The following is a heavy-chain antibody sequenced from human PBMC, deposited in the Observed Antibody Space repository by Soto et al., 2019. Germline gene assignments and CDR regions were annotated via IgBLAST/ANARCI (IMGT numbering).Heavy chain of an antibody. CDR3: ARFVRSCSATTCSTRADV. CDR1: GGFVNSDTHS. Sequence: SETLSLTCTVSGGFVNSDTHSWSWIRQTPGKRLEWIGFIYSGGSTKNPSLRSRVTMSVDASKNQFSLKLRSVIVADTAVYHCARFVRSCSATTCSTRADVWGQGITVTVSS. CDR2: IYSGGST. D-gene: IGHD2-2*01. V-gene: IGHV4-61*01. J-gene: IGHJ6*02.